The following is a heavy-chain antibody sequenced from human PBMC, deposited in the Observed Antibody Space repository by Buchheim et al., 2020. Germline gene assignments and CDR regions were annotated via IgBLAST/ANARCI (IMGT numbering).Heavy chain of an antibody. V-gene: IGHV3-23*04. Sequence: EVQLVESGGGLVQPGGSLRLSCAASGFIFANYAMTWVRQAPGKGLEWVAAISAGGGATYYGDSLKGRFTVSRDNSKDTLFLQVNSLRGDDTAVYYCAILRLGQFTEWGQGTL. CDR3: AILRLGQFTE. CDR2: ISAGGGAT. D-gene: IGHD3-16*01. J-gene: IGHJ4*02. CDR1: GFIFANYA.